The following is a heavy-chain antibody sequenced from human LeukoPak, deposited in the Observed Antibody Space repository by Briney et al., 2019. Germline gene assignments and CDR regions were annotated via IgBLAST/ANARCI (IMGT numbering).Heavy chain of an antibody. J-gene: IGHJ3*02. CDR1: GFTFSSYS. D-gene: IGHD4-23*01. CDR3: ARDRLVVTYGGNRDAFDI. Sequence: PGGSLRLSCAASGFTFSSYSMNWVRQAPGKGLEWVSSISSSSSYIYYADSVKGRFTISRDNAKNSLYLQMNSLRAEDTAVYYCARDRLVVTYGGNRDAFDIWGQGTMVTVSS. CDR2: ISSSSSYI. V-gene: IGHV3-21*01.